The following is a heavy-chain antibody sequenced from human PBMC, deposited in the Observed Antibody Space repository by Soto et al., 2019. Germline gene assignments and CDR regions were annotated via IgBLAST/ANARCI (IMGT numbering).Heavy chain of an antibody. CDR1: GGSFSGYY. CDR2: INHSGST. D-gene: IGHD6-13*01. CDR3: AREGVSSRWYNYYGMDV. Sequence: SVTLPLTCAVYGGSFSGYYWSWIRQPPGKGLEWIGEINHSGSTNYNPSLKSRVTISVDTSKNQFSLKPSSVTAADTAVYYCAREGVSSRWYNYYGMDVWGQGTTVTVSS. V-gene: IGHV4-34*01. J-gene: IGHJ6*02.